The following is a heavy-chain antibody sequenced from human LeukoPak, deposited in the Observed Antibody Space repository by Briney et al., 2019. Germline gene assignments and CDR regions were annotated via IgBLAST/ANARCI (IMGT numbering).Heavy chain of an antibody. V-gene: IGHV4-39*01. Sequence: SETLSLTCIVSGDSISGSDYYWGWIRQTPGKGLEWIGSIYSSGNTFYNPSFQSRVTVSVDTSKNQFSLQLTSVTAADAAMYYXARXXXLXVVVLPTPSFFDSWGQGTLVAVSS. J-gene: IGHJ4*02. CDR2: IYSSGNT. D-gene: IGHD2-21*01. CDR3: ARXXXLXVVVLPTPSFFDS. CDR1: GDSISGSDYY.